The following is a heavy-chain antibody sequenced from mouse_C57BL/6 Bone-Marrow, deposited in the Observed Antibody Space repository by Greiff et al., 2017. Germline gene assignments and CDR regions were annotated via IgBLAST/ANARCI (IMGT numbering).Heavy chain of an antibody. V-gene: IGHV1-50*01. CDR2: IDPSDSYT. D-gene: IGHD2-10*01. CDR1: GYTFTSYW. J-gene: IGHJ4*01. CDR3: ARERAYYPYDAMDY. Sequence: QVHVKQPGAELVKPGASVKLSCKASGYTFTSYWMQWVKQRPGQGLEWIGEIDPSDSYTNFNQKCQGKATLTVDTSSSTASMQRISLTSEDSAVYYCARERAYYPYDAMDYWGQGTSVTVSS.